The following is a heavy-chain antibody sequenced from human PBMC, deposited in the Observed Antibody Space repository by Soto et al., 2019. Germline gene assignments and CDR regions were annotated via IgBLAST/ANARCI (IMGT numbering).Heavy chain of an antibody. J-gene: IGHJ4*02. V-gene: IGHV3-23*01. CDR1: GFTFSSYA. Sequence: VQLLESGGGLVQPGESLRLSCAASGFTFSSYAMSWVRQAPGKGLEWGSVISGSDDSTYYAASVKGRFTISRDNSKNTLYLQMNSLRAEDTAVYYCAKRSSSSTFDYWGQGTLVTVSS. CDR2: ISGSDDST. D-gene: IGHD6-6*01. CDR3: AKRSSSSTFDY.